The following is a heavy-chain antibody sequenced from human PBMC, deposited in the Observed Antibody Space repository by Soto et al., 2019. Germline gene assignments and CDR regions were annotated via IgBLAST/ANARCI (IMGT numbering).Heavy chain of an antibody. CDR2: INSDGSST. CDR1: GFTFSSYW. J-gene: IGHJ4*02. D-gene: IGHD2-15*01. CDR3: VRTSLVVAAATREDY. V-gene: IGHV3-74*01. Sequence: EVQLVESGGGLVQPGGSLRLSCAASGFTFSSYWMHWVRQAPGKGLVWVSRINSDGSSTSYVDSVKGRFTISRDNAKNTLYLQMNSLRAEDTVVYYCVRTSLVVAAATREDYWGQGTLVTVSS.